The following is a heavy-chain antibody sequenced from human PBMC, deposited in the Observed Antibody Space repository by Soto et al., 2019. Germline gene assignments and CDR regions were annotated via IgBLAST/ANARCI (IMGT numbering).Heavy chain of an antibody. V-gene: IGHV1-69*06. CDR3: ARVGPIQLWLRPYYYYGMDV. CDR1: GGTFSSYA. Sequence: SVKVSCKASGGTFSSYAISWVRQAPGQGLEWMGGIIPIFGTANYAQKFQGRVTITADKSTSTAYMELSSLRSEDTAVYYCARVGPIQLWLRPYYYYGMDVWGQGTTVTVSS. D-gene: IGHD5-18*01. CDR2: IIPIFGTA. J-gene: IGHJ6*02.